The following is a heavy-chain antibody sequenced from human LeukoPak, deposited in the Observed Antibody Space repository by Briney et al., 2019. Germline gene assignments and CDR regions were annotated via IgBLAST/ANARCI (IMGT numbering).Heavy chain of an antibody. D-gene: IGHD6-19*01. CDR3: ARESSGWGDY. CDR2: INVITGYI. Sequence: GGSLRLSCAASGFSFENYNMNWVRQAPGKGLEWVAYINVITGYIYYADSLKGRFTISRDNAKKSLFLEMNSLRVEDTAVYYCARESSGWGDYWGQGTLVTVSS. CDR1: GFSFENYN. J-gene: IGHJ4*02. V-gene: IGHV3-21*01.